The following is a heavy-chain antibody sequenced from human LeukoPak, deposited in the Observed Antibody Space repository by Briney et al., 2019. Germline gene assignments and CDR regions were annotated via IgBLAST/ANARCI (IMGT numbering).Heavy chain of an antibody. CDR2: TYYRSKWYN. D-gene: IGHD2-21*01. J-gene: IGHJ5*02. CDR3: ARSNLLSYCGGDCYYNWFDP. Sequence: SQTLSLTCAISGDSVSSNSAAWNWIRQSPSRGLEWLGRTYYRSKWYNDYAVSVKSRITINPDTSKNQFSLQLNSVTPEDTAVYYCARSNLLSYCGGDCYYNWFDPWGQGTLVTVSS. V-gene: IGHV6-1*01. CDR1: GDSVSSNSAA.